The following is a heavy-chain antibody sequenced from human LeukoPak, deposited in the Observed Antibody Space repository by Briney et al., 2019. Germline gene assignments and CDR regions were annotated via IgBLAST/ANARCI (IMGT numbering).Heavy chain of an antibody. J-gene: IGHJ4*02. CDR1: GYTFTSYY. D-gene: IGHD3-22*01. CDR3: ARADGNYYSHISGVLDY. CDR2: INPSGGST. Sequence: ASVKVSCKASGYTFTSYYMHWVRQAPGQGLEWMGIINPSGGSTSYAQKFQGRVTMTRDTSTSTVYMELSSLRSEDTAVYYCARADGNYYSHISGVLDYWGQGTVVTVS. V-gene: IGHV1-46*01.